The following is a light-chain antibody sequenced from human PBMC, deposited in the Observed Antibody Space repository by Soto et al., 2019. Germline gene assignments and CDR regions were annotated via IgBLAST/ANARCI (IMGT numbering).Light chain of an antibody. CDR1: QSVSSN. Sequence: EIVMTQSPATLSVSPGERATLSCRASQSVSSNLAWYQQKPGQAPRLLIYGASIRATGIPARFSGSGSGTEFTLTISSRQSEDFAVYYCQQYNNWPPSITFGQGTRLEIK. CDR2: GAS. V-gene: IGKV3D-15*01. J-gene: IGKJ5*01. CDR3: QQYNNWPPSIT.